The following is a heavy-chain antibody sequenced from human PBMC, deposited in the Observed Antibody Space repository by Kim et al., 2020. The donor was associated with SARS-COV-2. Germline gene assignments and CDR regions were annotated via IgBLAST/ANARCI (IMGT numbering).Heavy chain of an antibody. J-gene: IGHJ4*02. CDR3: ASARELAGTGGCY. V-gene: IGHV3-74*01. CDR2: INTDGSST. D-gene: IGHD6-19*01. CDR1: GFTFSTYW. Sequence: GGSLRLSCAASGFTFSTYWMHWVRQAPGKGLVWVSRINTDGSSTSYADSVKGRFTISRDNGDNTLYLQMNSLRAEDTAVYYCASARELAGTGGCYSGQGTLLTASS.